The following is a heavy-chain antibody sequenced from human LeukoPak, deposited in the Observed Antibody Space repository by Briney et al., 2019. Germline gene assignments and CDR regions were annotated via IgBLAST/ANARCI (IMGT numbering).Heavy chain of an antibody. CDR3: ARPTKEGSSWYWWFDP. D-gene: IGHD6-13*01. J-gene: IGHJ5*02. V-gene: IGHV3-74*01. Sequence: PGGSLRLSCAASGFTFSSYWMHWVRQAPGKGLVWVSRINNDGSSTSYADSVKGRFTISRDNAKNTLYLQMNSRRAEDTAVYYCARPTKEGSSWYWWFDPWGQGTLVTVSS. CDR2: INNDGSST. CDR1: GFTFSSYW.